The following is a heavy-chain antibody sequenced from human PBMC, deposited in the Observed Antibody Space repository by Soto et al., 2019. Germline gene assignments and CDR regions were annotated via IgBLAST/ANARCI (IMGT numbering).Heavy chain of an antibody. CDR1: GGSINSGGYS. CDR2: IYHTGTT. J-gene: IGHJ4*02. CDR3: ARGPVENYYGSGTHIDS. V-gene: IGHV4-30-2*01. D-gene: IGHD3-10*01. Sequence: PSETLSLTCTVSGGSINSGGYSWTWIRQPPGKGLEWIGFIYHTGTTYYNPSLKSRVTISVDRSKNQFSLKLNSVTAADTAVYYCARGPVENYYGSGTHIDSWGQGTLVTVS.